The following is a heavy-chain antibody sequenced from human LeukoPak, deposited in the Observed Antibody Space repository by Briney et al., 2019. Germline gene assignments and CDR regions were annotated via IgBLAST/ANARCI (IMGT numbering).Heavy chain of an antibody. CDR3: ARDWGIAAIYYMDV. J-gene: IGHJ6*03. Sequence: SVKVSCKASGGTFSSYAISWVRQAPGQGLEWMGGIIPIFGTANYAQKFQGRVTITADESTSTAYMELSSLRSEGTAVYYCARDWGIAAIYYMDVWGKGTTVTVSS. V-gene: IGHV1-69*01. CDR2: IIPIFGTA. D-gene: IGHD6-25*01. CDR1: GGTFSSYA.